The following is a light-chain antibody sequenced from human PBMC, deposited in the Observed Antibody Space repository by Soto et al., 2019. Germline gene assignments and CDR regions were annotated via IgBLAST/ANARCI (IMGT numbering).Light chain of an antibody. Sequence: IQSTQSPSSLSASVGDRVTITCRASQGLSSYLAWYQQKPGKAPKLLIYAASTLQSGVPSRFSGSESGTDFTLTISSLQPEDFGTYYCQQVNNYPLTFGGGTKVDIK. CDR2: AAS. CDR1: QGLSSY. CDR3: QQVNNYPLT. V-gene: IGKV1-9*01. J-gene: IGKJ4*01.